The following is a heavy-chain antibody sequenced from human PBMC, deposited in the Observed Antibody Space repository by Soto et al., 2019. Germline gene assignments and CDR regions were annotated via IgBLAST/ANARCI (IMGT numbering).Heavy chain of an antibody. Sequence: QVQLVESGGGVVQPGRSLRLSCAASGFTFSSYGMHWVRQAPGKGLEWVAVIWYDGSNKYYADSVKGRFTXSRDNSKXXXXXXXXXXXXXXXXVYYCARDLDPYGDPYYFDYWGKGTLVTVSS. V-gene: IGHV3-33*01. D-gene: IGHD4-17*01. J-gene: IGHJ4*02. CDR2: IWYDGSNK. CDR1: GFTFSSYG. CDR3: ARDLDPYGDPYYFDY.